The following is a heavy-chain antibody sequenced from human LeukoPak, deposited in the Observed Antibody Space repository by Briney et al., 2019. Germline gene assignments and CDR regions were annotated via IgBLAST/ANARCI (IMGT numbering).Heavy chain of an antibody. CDR2: IDYSGST. J-gene: IGHJ6*03. CDR3: ARRSSSSYYYYYMDV. CDR1: GDSISSHY. V-gene: IGHV4-59*11. Sequence: SETLSLTCTVSGDSISSHYWSWIRQPPGKGLECIGFIDYSGSTNYNPSLRSRVTISVDTSKKQFSLVLRSVTAADTAVYYCARRSSSSYYYYYMDVWGKGTTVTVSS. D-gene: IGHD6-13*01.